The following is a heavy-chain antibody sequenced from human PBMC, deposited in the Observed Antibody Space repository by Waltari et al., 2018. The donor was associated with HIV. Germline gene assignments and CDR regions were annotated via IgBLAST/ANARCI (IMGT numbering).Heavy chain of an antibody. J-gene: IGHJ5*02. V-gene: IGHV3-53*02. Sequence: EVQLVETGGGLIQPGGSLRLSCAASGFTVSSNYMSWVRQAPGKGLEWVSVIYSVGGKYYANPMKCRVTISRDNTKITLYLQMNGLRAEDTAVYYCARGNYDILTGYCCWFDPWRQGTLVTVSS. D-gene: IGHD3-9*01. CDR1: GFTVSSNY. CDR3: ARGNYDILTGYCCWFDP. CDR2: IYSVGGK.